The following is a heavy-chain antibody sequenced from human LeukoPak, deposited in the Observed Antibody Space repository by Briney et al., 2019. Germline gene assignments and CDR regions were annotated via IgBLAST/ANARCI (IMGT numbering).Heavy chain of an antibody. J-gene: IGHJ4*02. CDR2: IYHSGST. V-gene: IGHV4-38-2*01. Sequence: SETLSLNCAVSGYSISSGYYWGWIRPPPGKGLEWIGSIYHSGSTYYNPSLKSRVTISVDTSKNQFSLKLSSVTAADTAVYYCARVGYGDPIDYWGQGTLVTVSS. D-gene: IGHD4-17*01. CDR3: ARVGYGDPIDY. CDR1: GYSISSGYY.